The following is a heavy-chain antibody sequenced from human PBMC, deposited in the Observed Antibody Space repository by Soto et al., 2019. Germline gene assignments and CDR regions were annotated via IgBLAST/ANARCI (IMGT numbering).Heavy chain of an antibody. V-gene: IGHV1-2*02. J-gene: IGHJ6*02. Sequence: ASVKVSCKASGCTFTGYYMHWVRRAPGQGLEWMGWINPNSGGTNYAQKFQGRVTMTRDTSISTAYMELSRLRSDDTAVYYCARGSSGWYAQIYYYYGMDVWGQGTTVTVSS. CDR1: GCTFTGYY. CDR2: INPNSGGT. D-gene: IGHD6-19*01. CDR3: ARGSSGWYAQIYYYYGMDV.